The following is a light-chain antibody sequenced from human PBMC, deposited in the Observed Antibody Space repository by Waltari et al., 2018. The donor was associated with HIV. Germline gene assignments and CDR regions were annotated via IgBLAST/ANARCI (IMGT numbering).Light chain of an antibody. V-gene: IGKV3-11*01. CDR3: QQRSNWPWT. CDR2: DAS. Sequence: EIVLTQSPATLSLSPGERATLSYRARQSVSSYLAWYQQKPGQAPRLLIYDASNRATGIPARFSGSGSGTDFTLTISSLEPEDFAVYYCQQRSNWPWTFGQGTKVEIK. CDR1: QSVSSY. J-gene: IGKJ1*01.